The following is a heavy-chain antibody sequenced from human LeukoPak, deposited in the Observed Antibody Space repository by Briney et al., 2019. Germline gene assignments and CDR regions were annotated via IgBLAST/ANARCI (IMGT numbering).Heavy chain of an antibody. V-gene: IGHV4-39*01. CDR3: ARGGIAAAPGV. J-gene: IGHJ6*04. CDR1: GGSISSSSYY. CDR2: IYYSGST. Sequence: PSETLSLTCTVSGGSISSSSYYWGWIRQPPGKGLEWIGSIYYSGSTYYNPSLKSRVTISVDTSKNQFSLKLSSVTAADTAVYYCARGGIAAAPGVWGKGTTVTVSS. D-gene: IGHD6-13*01.